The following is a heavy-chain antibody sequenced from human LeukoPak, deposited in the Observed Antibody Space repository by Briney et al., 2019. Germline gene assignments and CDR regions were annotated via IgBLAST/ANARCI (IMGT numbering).Heavy chain of an antibody. CDR1: GFTFYNYA. D-gene: IGHD6-6*01. J-gene: IGHJ4*02. CDR2: ISGTGDRT. V-gene: IGHV3-23*01. CDR3: AKDQGYSSSWAFEY. Sequence: PGGSLRLSCAASGFTFYNYAMSWVRLAPGEGLEWVSAISGTGDRTYYADSVKGRFTISRDNSKNTLYLQLSSLRAEDTAVYYCAKDQGYSSSWAFEYWGQGTLVTVSS.